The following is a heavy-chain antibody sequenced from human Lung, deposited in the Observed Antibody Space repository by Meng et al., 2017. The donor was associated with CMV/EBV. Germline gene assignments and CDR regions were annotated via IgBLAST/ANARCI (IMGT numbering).Heavy chain of an antibody. Sequence: GSLRLXCAVYGGSFSGYYWSWIRQPPGKGLEWIGEINHSGSTNYNPSLKSRVTISVDTSKNQFSLKLSSVTAADTAVYYCARSKRNNYYGSGSYSKNYGMDVWGQGTXVXVSS. CDR1: GGSFSGYY. CDR3: ARSKRNNYYGSGSYSKNYGMDV. V-gene: IGHV4-34*01. CDR2: INHSGST. D-gene: IGHD3-10*01. J-gene: IGHJ6*02.